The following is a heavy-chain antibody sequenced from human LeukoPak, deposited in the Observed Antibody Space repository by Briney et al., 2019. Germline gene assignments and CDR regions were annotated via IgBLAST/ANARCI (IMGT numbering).Heavy chain of an antibody. CDR1: VYTFTSYY. Sequence: ASVQVSCLATVYTFTSYYMHGVRQPPGQGLEGMGIINPSGGSTSYAQKFQGRVTMTRDMSTSTVYMELSSLRSEDTAVYYCARVRDSRGDDAFVIWGQGTMVTVSS. D-gene: IGHD3-22*01. V-gene: IGHV1-46*01. CDR3: ARVRDSRGDDAFVI. CDR2: INPSGGST. J-gene: IGHJ3*02.